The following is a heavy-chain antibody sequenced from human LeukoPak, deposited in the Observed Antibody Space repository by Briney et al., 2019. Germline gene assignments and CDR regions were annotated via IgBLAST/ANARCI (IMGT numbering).Heavy chain of an antibody. Sequence: GGSLRLSCAASGFTFSSYGMHWVRQAPGKGLEWVAFIRYDGSNKYYADSVKGRFTISRDNSKNTLYLQMSSLRVEDAAVYYCAKDAIYEGREIDYWGQGTLVTVSS. CDR3: AKDAIYEGREIDY. D-gene: IGHD2/OR15-2a*01. V-gene: IGHV3-30*02. J-gene: IGHJ4*02. CDR1: GFTFSSYG. CDR2: IRYDGSNK.